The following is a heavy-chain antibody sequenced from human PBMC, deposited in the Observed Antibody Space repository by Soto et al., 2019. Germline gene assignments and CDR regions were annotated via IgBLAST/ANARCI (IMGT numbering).Heavy chain of an antibody. J-gene: IGHJ4*02. CDR1: GGSISSYY. V-gene: IGHV4-59*01. D-gene: IGHD1-26*01. Sequence: SETLSLTCTVSGGSISSYYWSWIRQPPGKGLEWIGYIYYSGSTNYNPSLKSRVTISVDTSKNQFSLKLSSVTAADTAVYYCARAARELLYPKVFDYWGQGTLVTVSS. CDR3: ARAARELLYPKVFDY. CDR2: IYYSGST.